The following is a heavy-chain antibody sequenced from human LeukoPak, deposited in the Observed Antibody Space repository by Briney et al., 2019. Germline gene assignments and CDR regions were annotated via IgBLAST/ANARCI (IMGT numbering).Heavy chain of an antibody. D-gene: IGHD3-22*01. CDR3: ARDLDYYDSPHFDY. CDR1: GFTFDDYG. CDR2: INWNGGST. V-gene: IGHV3-20*04. J-gene: IGHJ4*02. Sequence: PGGSLRLSCAASGFTFDDYGMSWVRHAPGKGLEWVSGINWNGGSTGYADSVKGRFTISRDDAKNSLYLQMNSLRAEDTALYYCARDLDYYDSPHFDYWGQGTLVTVSS.